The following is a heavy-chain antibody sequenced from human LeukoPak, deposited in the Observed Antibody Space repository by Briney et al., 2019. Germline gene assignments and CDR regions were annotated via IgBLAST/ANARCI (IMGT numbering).Heavy chain of an antibody. CDR2: ISSSGSTI. CDR3: QAVTTTINYFDY. J-gene: IGHJ4*02. D-gene: IGHD4-17*01. Sequence: GGSLRLSCAASGFTFSDYYMSWIRQAPGKGPEWVSYISSSGSTIYYADSVKGRFTISRDNAKNSLYLQMNSLRAEDTAVYYCQAVTTTINYFDYWGQGTLVTVSS. CDR1: GFTFSDYY. V-gene: IGHV3-11*04.